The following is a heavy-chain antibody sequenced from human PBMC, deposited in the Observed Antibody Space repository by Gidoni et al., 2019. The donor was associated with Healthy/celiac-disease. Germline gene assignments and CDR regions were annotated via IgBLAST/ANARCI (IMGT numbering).Heavy chain of an antibody. CDR2: ISYDGSNK. CDR3: ARDRLREAPFDL. V-gene: IGHV3-30*04. J-gene: IGHJ2*01. Sequence: QVQLVESGGGVVQPGRSLRLSCAAYGFTFSSYAMHWVRQAPGKGLEWVAVISYDGSNKYYADSVKGRFTISRDNSKNTLYLQMNSLRAEDTAVYYCARDRLREAPFDLWGRGTLVTVSS. D-gene: IGHD3-16*01. CDR1: GFTFSSYA.